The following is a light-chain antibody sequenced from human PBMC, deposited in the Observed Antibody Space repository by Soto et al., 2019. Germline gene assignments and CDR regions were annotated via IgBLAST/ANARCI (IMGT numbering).Light chain of an antibody. Sequence: EIVMTQSPATLSVSPGERATLSCRASQSVSSNLAWYQQKPGQAPRLLIYGASTRAAGIPARFSGSWSGTEFTLTISSLQSEEFAVYYCQQYNNWWTFGQGTKVEIK. CDR3: QQYNNWWT. J-gene: IGKJ1*01. CDR2: GAS. V-gene: IGKV3-15*01. CDR1: QSVSSN.